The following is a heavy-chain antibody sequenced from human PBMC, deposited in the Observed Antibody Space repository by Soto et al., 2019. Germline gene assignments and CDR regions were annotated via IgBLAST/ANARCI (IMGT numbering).Heavy chain of an antibody. J-gene: IGHJ4*02. D-gene: IGHD2-8*01. Sequence: SPKIARSSSRDTVYISAIHVALQAPGKGLEYVSAISSNGGSTYYADSVKGRFTISRDNSKNTLYLQMSSLRAEDTAVYYCVKDGMVYAFDYWGQGTLVTVSS. CDR1: RDTVYISA. V-gene: IGHV3-64D*08. CDR3: VKDGMVYAFDY. CDR2: ISSNGGST.